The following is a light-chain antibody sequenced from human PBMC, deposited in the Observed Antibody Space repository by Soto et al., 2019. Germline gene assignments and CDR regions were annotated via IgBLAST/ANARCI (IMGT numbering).Light chain of an antibody. J-gene: IGLJ1*01. CDR3: SSFTGTTTLDV. V-gene: IGLV2-14*03. Sequence: QSALTQPASVSGSPGQSITISCTGTSSDVGAYKYVSWYQQHPGKVPKLIIYGVPNRPSGVSNRFSGSKSGTTAFLTISGLQPEDEADYYCSSFTGTTTLDVFGTGTKLTVL. CDR2: GVP. CDR1: SSDVGAYKY.